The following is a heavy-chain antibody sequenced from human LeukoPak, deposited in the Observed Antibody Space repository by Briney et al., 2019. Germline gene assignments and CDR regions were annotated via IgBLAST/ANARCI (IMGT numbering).Heavy chain of an antibody. CDR3: ARNNDYGDYDPYYYYMDV. J-gene: IGHJ6*03. Sequence: PGGTLRLSCAASGFTFSSYGMSWVRQAPGKGLEWVSAISGSGGSTYYADSVKGRFTISRDNSKNTLYLQMNSLRAEDTAVYYCARNNDYGDYDPYYYYMDVWGKGTTVTISS. CDR2: ISGSGGST. CDR1: GFTFSSYG. V-gene: IGHV3-23*01. D-gene: IGHD4-17*01.